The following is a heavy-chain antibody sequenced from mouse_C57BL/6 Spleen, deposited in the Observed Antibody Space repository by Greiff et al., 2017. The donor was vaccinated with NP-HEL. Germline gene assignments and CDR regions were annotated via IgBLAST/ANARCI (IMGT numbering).Heavy chain of an antibody. J-gene: IGHJ2*01. CDR2: IDPSDSYT. CDR1: GYTFTSYW. Sequence: QVQLQQPGAELVMPGASVKLSCKASGYTFTSYWMHWVKQRPGQGLEWIGEIDPSDSYTNYNQKFKGKSTLTVDKSSSTAYMQLSSLTSEDSAVYYCARGGGGYLDYWGQGTTLTVSS. V-gene: IGHV1-69*01. CDR3: ARGGGGYLDY.